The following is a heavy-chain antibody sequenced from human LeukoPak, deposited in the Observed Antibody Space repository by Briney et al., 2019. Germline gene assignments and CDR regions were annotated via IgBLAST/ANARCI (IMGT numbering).Heavy chain of an antibody. Sequence: TGGSLRLSCAASGFTFSSYTMSWVRQAPGKGLEWVSAISGSGGSTYYADSVKGRFTISRDNAKNSLYLQMNSLRAEDTAVYYCASEGSSSSGNFDYWGQGTLVTVSS. CDR1: GFTFSSYT. CDR3: ASEGSSSSGNFDY. J-gene: IGHJ4*02. CDR2: ISGSGGST. D-gene: IGHD6-6*01. V-gene: IGHV3-23*01.